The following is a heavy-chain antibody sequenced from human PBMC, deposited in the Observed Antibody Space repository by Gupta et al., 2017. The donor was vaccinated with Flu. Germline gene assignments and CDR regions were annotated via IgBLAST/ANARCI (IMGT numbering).Heavy chain of an antibody. Sequence: QVQLVQSGADVRKPGSPLRVSCRASGGTFDNYAICWIRQPPGQGLEWVGGSIPRSGTSSHAQNCQGRVTITADESTSTAYMELSSLRFEDTAVYYCARAAVTRSAGDYYYYAGMDVWGQGTTVTVSS. J-gene: IGHJ6*02. CDR1: GGTFDNYA. V-gene: IGHV1-69*01. D-gene: IGHD6-13*01. CDR3: ARAAVTRSAGDYYYYAGMDV. CDR2: SIPRSGTS.